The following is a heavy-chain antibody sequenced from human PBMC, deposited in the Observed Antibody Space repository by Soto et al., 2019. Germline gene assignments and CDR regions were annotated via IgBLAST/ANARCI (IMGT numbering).Heavy chain of an antibody. J-gene: IGHJ5*02. D-gene: IGHD1-20*01. CDR2: IYYSGTT. CDR3: ARYRPGITSPGIKPYNWLDP. V-gene: IGHV4-31*02. Sequence: QPGKGLEWIGNIYYSGTTSYNPSLKRRVTISLDTSKNQFSLRLTSVTAADTAMYYCARYRPGITSPGIKPYNWLDPWGQG.